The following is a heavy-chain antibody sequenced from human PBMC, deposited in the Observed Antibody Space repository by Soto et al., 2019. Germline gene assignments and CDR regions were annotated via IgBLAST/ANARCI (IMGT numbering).Heavy chain of an antibody. CDR1: GYVFTSFG. CDR3: VRSRFYDFWSPYYYFDY. CDR2: VRAYNGDT. D-gene: IGHD3-3*01. J-gene: IGHJ4*02. V-gene: IGHV1-18*04. Sequence: ASVKVSCKTSGYVFTSFGISWVRQAPGQGLEWMGWVRAYNGDTKYAEKFQGRVTMTSDTSTTTGYMELRSLRSDDTAVYFCVRSRFYDFWSPYYYFDYWGQGTQVTVSS.